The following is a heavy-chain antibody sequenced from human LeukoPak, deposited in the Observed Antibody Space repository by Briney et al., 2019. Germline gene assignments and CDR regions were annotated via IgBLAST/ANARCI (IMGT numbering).Heavy chain of an antibody. CDR2: ISAYNGNT. CDR1: GYTFTSYG. D-gene: IGHD2-2*02. J-gene: IGHJ6*03. CDR3: ARVIVVVPAAIRHYYYYYMDV. Sequence: GASVKVSCKASGYTFTSYGISWVRQAPGQGLEWMGWISAYNGNTNYAQKLQGRVTMTTDTSTSTAYMELRSLRSDDTAVYYCARVIVVVPAAIRHYYYYYMDVWGKGTTVTVPS. V-gene: IGHV1-18*01.